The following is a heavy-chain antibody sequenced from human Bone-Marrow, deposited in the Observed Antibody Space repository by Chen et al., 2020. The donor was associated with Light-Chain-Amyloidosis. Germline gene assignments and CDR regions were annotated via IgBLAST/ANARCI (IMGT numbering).Heavy chain of an antibody. CDR2: IYDSGNT. J-gene: IGHJ5*02. V-gene: IGHV4-59*01. CDR3: ARGALSTVTTHWFAP. D-gene: IGHD4-17*01. Sequence: QVQLQESGPGLVKPSETLSLTCTVSGASISGYYWSWIRQSPGKGLEWIGYIYDSGNTNYNPSLRRRLTMSMDTSKNQFSLKLTSVTSADTALYYCARGALSTVTTHWFAPWGQGPLV. CDR1: GASISGYY.